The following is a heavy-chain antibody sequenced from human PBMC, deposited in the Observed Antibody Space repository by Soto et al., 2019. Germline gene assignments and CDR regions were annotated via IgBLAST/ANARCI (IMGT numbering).Heavy chain of an antibody. D-gene: IGHD5-18*01. V-gene: IGHV1-69*12. Sequence: QVQLVQSGAEVKKPGSSVKVSCKASGGTFSSYAISWVRQAPGQGLEWMGGIIPIFGTANYAQKFQGRVTIXXDXSXXTAYMELSSVRSEDTAVYYCAGWLGVGYSYNWFDPWGQGTLVTVSS. CDR2: IIPIFGTA. CDR3: AGWLGVGYSYNWFDP. J-gene: IGHJ5*02. CDR1: GGTFSSYA.